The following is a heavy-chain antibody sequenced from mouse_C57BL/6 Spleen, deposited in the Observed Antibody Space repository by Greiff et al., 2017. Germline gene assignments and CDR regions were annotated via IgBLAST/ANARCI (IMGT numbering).Heavy chain of an antibody. CDR3: ARDSSGYKFDY. J-gene: IGHJ2*01. CDR1: GYTFTSYW. Sequence: VQLQQPGAELVKPGASVKLSCKASGYTFTSYWMQWVKQRPGQGLEWIGEIDPSDSYTNYNQKFKGKATLTVDTSSSTAYMQLSSLTSEDSAVYYCARDSSGYKFDYWGQGTTLTVSS. D-gene: IGHD3-2*02. CDR2: IDPSDSYT. V-gene: IGHV1-50*01.